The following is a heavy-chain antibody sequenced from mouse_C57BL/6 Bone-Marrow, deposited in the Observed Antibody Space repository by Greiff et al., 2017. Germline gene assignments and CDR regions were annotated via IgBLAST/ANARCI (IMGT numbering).Heavy chain of an antibody. CDR2: IYPGSGST. Sequence: QVQLQQSGAELVKPGASVKMSCKASGYTFTSYWITWVKQRPGQGLEWIGDIYPGSGSTNYNEKFKSKATLTVDTSSSTAYMQLSSLTSEDSAVYYCAGVGYDYGDAMDYWGQGTSVTVSS. D-gene: IGHD2-4*01. J-gene: IGHJ4*01. CDR3: AGVGYDYGDAMDY. CDR1: GYTFTSYW. V-gene: IGHV1-55*01.